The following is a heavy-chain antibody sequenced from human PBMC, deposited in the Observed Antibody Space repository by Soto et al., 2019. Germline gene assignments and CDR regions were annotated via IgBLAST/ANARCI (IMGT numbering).Heavy chain of an antibody. V-gene: IGHV4-61*01. CDR3: ARDGGWLQLGY. CDR2: IYYSGST. CDR1: GGSVSSGSYY. J-gene: IGHJ4*02. Sequence: QVQLQESGPGLVKPSETLSLTCTVSGGSVSSGSYYWSWIRQPPGKGLEWIGYIYYSGSTNYNPSLQSRVTISVDTSKNPFSLKLSSVTAADTAVYYCARDGGWLQLGYWGQGTLVTVSS. D-gene: IGHD5-12*01.